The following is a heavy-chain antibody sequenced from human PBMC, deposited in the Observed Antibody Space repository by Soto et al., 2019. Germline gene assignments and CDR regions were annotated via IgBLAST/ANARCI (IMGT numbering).Heavy chain of an antibody. CDR1: GLIFSSYA. V-gene: IGHV3-23*01. J-gene: IGHJ4*01. D-gene: IGHD1-26*01. Sequence: GGSLRLSCAASGLIFSSYAMSWVRQAPGKGLEWVSGISGSGGSTYYADSVKGRFTISRDNSKNTLYLQMNSLRAEDTAVFYCAKEGSRSSNLDYRSQGASVTVSA. CDR2: ISGSGGST. CDR3: AKEGSRSSNLDY.